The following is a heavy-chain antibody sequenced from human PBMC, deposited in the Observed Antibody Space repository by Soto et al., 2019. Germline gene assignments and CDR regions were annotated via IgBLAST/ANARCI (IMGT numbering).Heavy chain of an antibody. V-gene: IGHV5-51*01. CDR3: ARMRLRGGPYNWFDP. CDR1: AYSFTTYW. Sequence: GESLKISCKGSAYSFTTYWIGWVRQMPGQGLEWVGVIYPGDSDTRYSPSFQGQVTISADKSISTAYLQWSSLKASDTAMYYCARMRLRGGPYNWFDPWGQGTLVTVSS. CDR2: IYPGDSDT. D-gene: IGHD6-25*01. J-gene: IGHJ5*02.